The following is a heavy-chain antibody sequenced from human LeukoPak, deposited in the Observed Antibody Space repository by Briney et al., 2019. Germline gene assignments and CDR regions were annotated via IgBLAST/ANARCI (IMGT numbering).Heavy chain of an antibody. J-gene: IGHJ5*02. CDR1: GGSISSSSYY. V-gene: IGHV4-39*01. CDR3: ARVTMVRATPPFDP. CDR2: IYYSGST. D-gene: IGHD3-10*01. Sequence: PSETLSLTCTVSGGSISSSSYYWGWIRQPPGKGLEWIGSIYYSGSTYYNPSLKSRVTISVDTSKNQFSLKLSSVTAADTAVYYCARVTMVRATPPFDPWGQGTLVTVSS.